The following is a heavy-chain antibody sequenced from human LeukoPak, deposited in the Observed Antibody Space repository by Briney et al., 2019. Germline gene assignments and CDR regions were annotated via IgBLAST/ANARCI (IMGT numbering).Heavy chain of an antibody. V-gene: IGHV4-39*01. CDR2: IFYRGST. D-gene: IGHD3-10*01. Sequence: PSETLSLTCTVSGGSISTSNFYWGWIRQPPGKGLEWIGNIFYRGSTYYSPSLKSRVTISVDTSKNQFSLKLSSVTAADTAVYYCASYGSGWTYYYYYMDVWGKGTTVTISS. J-gene: IGHJ6*03. CDR3: ASYGSGWTYYYYYMDV. CDR1: GGSISTSNFY.